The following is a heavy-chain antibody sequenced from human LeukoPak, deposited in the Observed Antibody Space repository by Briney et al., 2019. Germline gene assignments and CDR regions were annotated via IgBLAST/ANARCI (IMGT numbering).Heavy chain of an antibody. V-gene: IGHV3-48*03. Sequence: GGSLRLSCAASGFTFSSYEMNWVRQAPGKGLERVSYISSSGSTIYYADSVKGRFTISRDNAKNSLYLQMNSLRAEDTAVYYCARGGYYYGSGSYYNAVGYYYYGMDVWGQGTTVTVSS. J-gene: IGHJ6*02. CDR3: ARGGYYYGSGSYYNAVGYYYYGMDV. CDR1: GFTFSSYE. D-gene: IGHD3-10*01. CDR2: ISSSGSTI.